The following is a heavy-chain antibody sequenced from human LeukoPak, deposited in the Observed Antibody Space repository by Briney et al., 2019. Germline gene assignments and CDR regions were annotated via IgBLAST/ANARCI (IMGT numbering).Heavy chain of an antibody. CDR3: ARYLGYCTNGVCYKGRRFDP. CDR2: INHSGST. V-gene: IGHV4-34*01. J-gene: IGHJ5*02. Sequence: SETLSLTCAVYGGSFSGYYWSWIRQPPGKGLEWIGEINHSGSTNYNPSLKSRVTISVDTSKNQSSLKLSSVTAADTAVYYCARYLGYCTNGVCYKGRRFDPWGQGTLVTVSS. D-gene: IGHD2-8*01. CDR1: GGSFSGYY.